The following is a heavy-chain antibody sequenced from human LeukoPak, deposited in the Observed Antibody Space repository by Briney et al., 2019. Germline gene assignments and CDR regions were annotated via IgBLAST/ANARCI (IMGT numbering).Heavy chain of an antibody. CDR3: ARDSSITMIVVVRRDAFDI. Sequence: ASVKVSCKASGYTFTGYYMHWVRQAPGQGLEWMGWINPNSGGTNYAQKFQGRVTITRDTSIITAYMELSRLRSDDTAVYYCARDSSITMIVVVRRDAFDIWGQGTMVTVSS. CDR1: GYTFTGYY. CDR2: INPNSGGT. V-gene: IGHV1-2*02. J-gene: IGHJ3*02. D-gene: IGHD3-22*01.